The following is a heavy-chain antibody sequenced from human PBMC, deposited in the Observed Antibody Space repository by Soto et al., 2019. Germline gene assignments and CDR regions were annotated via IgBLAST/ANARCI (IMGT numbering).Heavy chain of an antibody. Sequence: SETLSLTCTVSGGSISSGGYYWSWIRQHPGKGLEWIGYIYYSGSTYYNPSLKSRVTISVDTSKNQFSLKLSSVTAADTAVYYCARSNYYGSGSATPYFDYWGQGTQVTVSS. D-gene: IGHD3-10*01. CDR2: IYYSGST. J-gene: IGHJ4*02. CDR1: GGSISSGGYY. CDR3: ARSNYYGSGSATPYFDY. V-gene: IGHV4-31*03.